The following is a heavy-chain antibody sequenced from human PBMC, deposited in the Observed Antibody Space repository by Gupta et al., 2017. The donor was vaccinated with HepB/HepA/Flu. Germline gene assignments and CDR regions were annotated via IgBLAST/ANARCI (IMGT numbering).Heavy chain of an antibody. V-gene: IGHV3-74*01. CDR3: ARDQLFLGPWDDCSSTSCYGL. CDR1: GFTFSSYW. J-gene: IGHJ4*02. CDR2: INSEGSST. D-gene: IGHD2-2*01. Sequence: EVQLVESGGGFVQPGGSLRLSCAASGFTFSSYWMHWVRQAPGKGLVWVSRINSEGSSTSYADSVKGRFTISRDNAKNTLYLQMNSLRAEDTAVYYCARDQLFLGPWDDCSSTSCYGLWGQGTLVTVSS.